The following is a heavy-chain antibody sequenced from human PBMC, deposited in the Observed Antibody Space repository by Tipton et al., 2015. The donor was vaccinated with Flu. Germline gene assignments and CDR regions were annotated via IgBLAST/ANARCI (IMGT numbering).Heavy chain of an antibody. CDR2: IYYYGNT. D-gene: IGHD2-2*01. Sequence: TLSLTCTVSGGSIVDSSYYWDWIRQPPGKGLEWIGSIYYYGNTYYNPSLKSRVIISVDTSKNQFSLKLSSVTAADTAVYYCARRGGGYQYLYGMDVWGQGTTVSVSS. CDR3: ARRGGGYQYLYGMDV. J-gene: IGHJ6*02. CDR1: GGSIVDSSYY. V-gene: IGHV4-39*01.